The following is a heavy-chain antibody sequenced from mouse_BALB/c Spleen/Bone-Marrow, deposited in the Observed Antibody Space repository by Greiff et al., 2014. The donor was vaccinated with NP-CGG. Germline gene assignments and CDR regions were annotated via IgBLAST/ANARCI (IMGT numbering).Heavy chain of an antibody. CDR1: GFNIKDTY. Sequence: DVQLQESGAELVKPGASVKLSCTASGFNIKDTYMHWVKQRPEQGLEWIGRIDPANGNTKYDPKFQGKATITADTSSNTAYLQLSSPTSEDTAVYYCARGGTTATWYFDVWGAGTTVTVSS. D-gene: IGHD1-2*01. V-gene: IGHV14-3*02. J-gene: IGHJ1*01. CDR3: ARGGTTATWYFDV. CDR2: IDPANGNT.